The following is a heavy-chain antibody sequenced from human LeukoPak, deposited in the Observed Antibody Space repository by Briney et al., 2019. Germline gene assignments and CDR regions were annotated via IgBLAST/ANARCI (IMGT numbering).Heavy chain of an antibody. CDR1: GYTFTAYY. CDR3: TRDHCTNINCDEYSYYVSHV. J-gene: IGHJ6*02. V-gene: IGHV1-2*02. CDR2: INPNSGGT. Sequence: ASVTLSCTASGYTFTAYYIDWQWRAPGQGLEWMGWINPNSGGTESAQKFQGRVTMTRDTSISTAYMELSRLRSDDTAVYYCTRDHCTNINCDEYSYYVSHVWGQGTTVTVSS. D-gene: IGHD2-8*01.